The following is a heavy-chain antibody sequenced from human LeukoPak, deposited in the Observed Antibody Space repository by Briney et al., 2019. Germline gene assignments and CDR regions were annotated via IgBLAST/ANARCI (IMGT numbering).Heavy chain of an antibody. Sequence: PGGSLRLSCAASGFTFSSYWMSWVRQAPGEGLEWVANIKEDGREKFYVDSVRGRFTISRDNAKNSLYLQMNSLRAEDTAVYYCVYSGDYEKGYWGQGTLVTVSS. J-gene: IGHJ4*02. CDR1: GFTFSSYW. D-gene: IGHD4-17*01. V-gene: IGHV3-7*01. CDR3: VYSGDYEKGY. CDR2: IKEDGREK.